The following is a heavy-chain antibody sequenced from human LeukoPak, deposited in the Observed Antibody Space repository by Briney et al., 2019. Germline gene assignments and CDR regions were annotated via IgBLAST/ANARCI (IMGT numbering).Heavy chain of an antibody. D-gene: IGHD3-22*01. CDR3: ARGIQPTMIVVATGDTFDI. CDR1: GGSFSGYY. CDR2: INHSGST. Sequence: PSETLSLTCAVYGGSFSGYYWSWIRQPPGKGLEWIGEINHSGSTNYNPSLKSRVTISVDTSKNQFSLKLSSVTAADTAVYYCARGIQPTMIVVATGDTFDIWGQGTMVTVSS. V-gene: IGHV4-34*01. J-gene: IGHJ3*02.